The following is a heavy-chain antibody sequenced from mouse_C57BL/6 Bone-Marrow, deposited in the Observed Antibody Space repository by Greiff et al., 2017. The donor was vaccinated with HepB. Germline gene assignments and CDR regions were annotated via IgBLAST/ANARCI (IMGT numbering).Heavy chain of an antibody. J-gene: IGHJ2*01. CDR1: GYSITSGYN. CDR2: ISYDGSN. Sequence: ESGPGLVKPSQSLSLTCSVTGYSITSGYNWNWIRQFPGNKLEWMGYISYDGSNNYNPSLKNRISITRDTSKNQFFLKLNSVTTEDTATYYCARYYFDYWGQGTTLTVSS. V-gene: IGHV3-6*01. CDR3: ARYYFDY.